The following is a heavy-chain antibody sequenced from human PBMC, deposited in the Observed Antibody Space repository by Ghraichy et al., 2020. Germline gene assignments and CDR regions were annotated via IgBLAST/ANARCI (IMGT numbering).Heavy chain of an antibody. J-gene: IGHJ6*02. V-gene: IGHV3-7*01. Sequence: GGSLRLSCAAYGLTVSNYWMTWVSQAPGKGLEWVANIKQDGNEKYCVDSVKGRFTISRDNAKNSLYLQMNSLRAEDTAVYYCARPRQPYYYYAMDVWGQGTTFTVSS. CDR1: GLTVSNYW. CDR3: ARPRQPYYYYAMDV. D-gene: IGHD1-1*01. CDR2: IKQDGNEK.